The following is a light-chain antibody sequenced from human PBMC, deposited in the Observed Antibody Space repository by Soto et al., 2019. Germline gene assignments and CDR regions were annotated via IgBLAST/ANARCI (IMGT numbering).Light chain of an antibody. Sequence: QSVLTQPASVSGSPGQSITISCTGTSSDVGGCNYVSWYQQHPGKAPKLMIYEVSNRPSGVSNRFSGSKSGNTASLTISGLHTEDEADYYCSSYTSSSTLVFGTGTKVTVL. V-gene: IGLV2-14*01. J-gene: IGLJ1*01. CDR1: SSDVGGCNY. CDR3: SSYTSSSTLV. CDR2: EVS.